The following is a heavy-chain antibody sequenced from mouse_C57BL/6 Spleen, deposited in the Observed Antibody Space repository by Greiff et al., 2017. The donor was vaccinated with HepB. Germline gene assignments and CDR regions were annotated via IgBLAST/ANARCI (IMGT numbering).Heavy chain of an antibody. CDR3: TGSNYPWAIDY. J-gene: IGHJ4*01. CDR2: IDPENGDT. D-gene: IGHD2-5*01. V-gene: IGHV14-4*01. Sequence: EVQLQQSGAELVRPGASVKLSCTASGFNIKDDYMHWVKQRPEQGLEWIGWIDPENGDTEYASKFQGKATITADPSSNTAYLQLSSLTSEDTAVYYCTGSNYPWAIDYWGQGTSVTVSS. CDR1: GFNIKDDY.